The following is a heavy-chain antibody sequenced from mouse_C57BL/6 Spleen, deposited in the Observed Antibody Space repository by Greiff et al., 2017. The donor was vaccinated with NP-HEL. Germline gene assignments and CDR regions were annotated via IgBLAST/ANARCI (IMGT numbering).Heavy chain of an antibody. J-gene: IGHJ4*01. V-gene: IGHV1-61*01. Sequence: QVQLQQPGAELVRPGSSVKLSCKASGYTFTSYWMDWVKQRPGQGLEWIGNLYPSDSETHYNQKFKDKATLTVDKSSSTAYMQLSSLTSEDSAVYYCARRYDAMDYWGQGTSVTVSS. CDR3: ARRYDAMDY. CDR2: LYPSDSET. CDR1: GYTFTSYW.